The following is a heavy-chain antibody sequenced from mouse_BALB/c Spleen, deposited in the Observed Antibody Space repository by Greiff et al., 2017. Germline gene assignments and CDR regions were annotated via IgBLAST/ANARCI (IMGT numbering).Heavy chain of an antibody. Sequence: VQLQQSGAELVKPGASVKLSRTASGFNIKDTYMHWVKQRPEQGLEWIGRIDPANGNTKYDPKFQGKATITADTSSNTAYLQLSSLTSEDTAVYYCATSYDYGSSYTYAMDYWGQGTSVTVSS. D-gene: IGHD1-1*01. V-gene: IGHV14-3*02. CDR1: GFNIKDTY. CDR3: ATSYDYGSSYTYAMDY. J-gene: IGHJ4*01. CDR2: IDPANGNT.